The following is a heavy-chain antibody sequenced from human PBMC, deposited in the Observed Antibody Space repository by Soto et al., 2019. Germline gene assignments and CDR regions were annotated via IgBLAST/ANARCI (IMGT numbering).Heavy chain of an antibody. J-gene: IGHJ4*02. CDR3: ATRSPAFDY. CDR2: ISTNKGNT. V-gene: IGHV1-18*01. CDR1: GYTFTSYG. Sequence: QVQLVQSGPEVKKPGASVKVSCKTSGYTFTSYGISWVRQAPGQGLEWMGWISTNKGNTNYAQKFQGRVTMTTDTFTSTAYMGLRSLRSDDTAVYYCATRSPAFDYWGQGTLVTVSS.